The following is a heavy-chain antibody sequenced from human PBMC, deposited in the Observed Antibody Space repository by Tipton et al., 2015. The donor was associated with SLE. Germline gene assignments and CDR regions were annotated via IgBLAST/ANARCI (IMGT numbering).Heavy chain of an antibody. CDR3: ARQRLRLLSPLDA. V-gene: IGHV4-59*08. J-gene: IGHJ6*02. D-gene: IGHD3-10*01. CDR1: GVSISTYY. CDR2: FYFSGSS. Sequence: TLSLTCSVSGVSISTYYWSWIRQSPGKGLEWIGFFYFSGSSQYNPSLKSRVAISADTSNNHFSLGLTSVTAADTAVYYCARQRLRLLSPLDAWGQGTTVTVS.